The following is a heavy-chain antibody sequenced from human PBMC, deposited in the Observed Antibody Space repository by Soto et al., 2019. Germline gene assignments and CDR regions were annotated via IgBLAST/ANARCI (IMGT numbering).Heavy chain of an antibody. CDR2: IIPIFGTA. V-gene: IGHV1-69*01. CDR1: GGTFSSYA. J-gene: IGHJ5*02. Sequence: QVQLVQSGAEVKKPGSSVKVSCKASGGTFSSYAISWVRQAPGQGLEWMGGIIPIFGTANYAQKFQGRVTITADESTSTAYMELSSLRSEDTAVYYCARDRLNPHYYDSSGYPKMYNWFDPWGQGTLVTVSS. CDR3: ARDRLNPHYYDSSGYPKMYNWFDP. D-gene: IGHD3-22*01.